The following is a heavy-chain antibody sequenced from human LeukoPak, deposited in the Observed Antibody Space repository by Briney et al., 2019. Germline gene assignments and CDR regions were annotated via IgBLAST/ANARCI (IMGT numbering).Heavy chain of an antibody. CDR1: GFTFSNYA. J-gene: IGHJ4*02. CDR3: ARRSGIAVAGAFDY. CDR2: ISGSGDST. D-gene: IGHD6-19*01. Sequence: GGSLRLPCAASGFTFSNYAMRWVRQAPGKGLERVSGISGSGDSTYYADSVKGRFTISRDNSKNTLYLQMNSLRAEDTAVYYCARRSGIAVAGAFDYWGQGTLVTVSS. V-gene: IGHV3-23*01.